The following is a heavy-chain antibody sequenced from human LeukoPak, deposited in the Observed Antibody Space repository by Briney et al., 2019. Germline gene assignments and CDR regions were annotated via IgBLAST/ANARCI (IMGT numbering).Heavy chain of an antibody. CDR1: GFTFDDYA. D-gene: IGHD5-18*01. J-gene: IGHJ3*02. Sequence: GGSLRLSXAASGFTFDDYAMHWVRQAPGKGVEWVSLISGDGGSTYYADSVKGRFTISRDNSKNSLYLQMNSLRTEDTALYYCARTAMAHDAFDIWGQGTMVTVSS. CDR3: ARTAMAHDAFDI. CDR2: ISGDGGST. V-gene: IGHV3-43*02.